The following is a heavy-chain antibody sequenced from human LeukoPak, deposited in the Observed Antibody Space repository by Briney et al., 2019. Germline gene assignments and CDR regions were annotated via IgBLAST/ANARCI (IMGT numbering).Heavy chain of an antibody. CDR3: ATHWLEATKTSSYWFDP. D-gene: IGHD1/OR15-1a*01. J-gene: IGHJ5*02. Sequence: SETLSLTCTVSGYSISSGYYWGWMRQPPGKGLEWIGSIYHSETTTYNPSLKSRVTLSVDTSKNQISLKLSSVTAADMAVYYCATHWLEATKTSSYWFDPWGQGTLVTVSS. CDR2: IYHSETT. CDR1: GYSISSGYY. V-gene: IGHV4-38-2*02.